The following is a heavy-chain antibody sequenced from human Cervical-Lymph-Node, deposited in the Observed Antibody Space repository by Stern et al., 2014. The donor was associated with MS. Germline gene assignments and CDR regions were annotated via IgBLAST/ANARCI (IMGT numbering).Heavy chain of an antibody. Sequence: EVQLVESGGDLVQPGGSLRLSCAASGFTFSFYTMNWVRQAPGKGLEWVSYLSSSSTSIYYADSVKGRFTISRDNDKNALYLHMHSLRAEDTAVYYCARGSEGGYALDYYSGMDVWGQVTTVTVSS. J-gene: IGHJ6*02. D-gene: IGHD5-12*01. CDR1: GFTFSFYT. V-gene: IGHV3-48*01. CDR2: LSSSSTSI. CDR3: ARGSEGGYALDYYSGMDV.